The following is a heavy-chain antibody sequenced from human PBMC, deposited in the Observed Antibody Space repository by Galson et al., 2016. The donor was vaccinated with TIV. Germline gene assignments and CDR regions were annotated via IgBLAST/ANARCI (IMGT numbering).Heavy chain of an antibody. V-gene: IGHV1-69*13. CDR2: IIAIFGTA. CDR3: ARLPSYYGSGNHWFDP. Sequence: SVKVSCKVSGGIFRSDAISWVRQAPGQGLEWMGRIIAIFGTANYAQKFQGRVTITADESTNTVYLELSSLTSEDTAVYYCARLPSYYGSGNHWFDPWGQGTTVTVSS. D-gene: IGHD3-10*01. CDR1: GGIFRSDA. J-gene: IGHJ5*01.